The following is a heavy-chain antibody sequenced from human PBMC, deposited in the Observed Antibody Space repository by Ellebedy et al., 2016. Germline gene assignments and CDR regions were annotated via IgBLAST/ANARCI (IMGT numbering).Heavy chain of an antibody. Sequence: GGSLRLSXSTSGFTFSSYAMHWVRQAPGKGLEYVSSISSEGGRTYYADSVKGRFTISRDNSKNTLYLQMSNLRPEDTAMYYCVKDRWVDYWGQGTLVTVSS. D-gene: IGHD1-26*01. J-gene: IGHJ4*02. CDR3: VKDRWVDY. CDR1: GFTFSSYA. CDR2: ISSEGGRT. V-gene: IGHV3-64D*06.